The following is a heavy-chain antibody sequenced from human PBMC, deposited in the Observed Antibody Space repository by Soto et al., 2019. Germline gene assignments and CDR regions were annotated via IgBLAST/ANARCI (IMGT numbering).Heavy chain of an antibody. V-gene: IGHV3-66*04. CDR1: GFTVSSNY. CDR2: IYSGGSA. J-gene: IGHJ4*02. Sequence: EVQLVESGGGLVQPGGSLRLSCAASGFTVSSNYMSWVRQAPGKGLEWVSVIYSGGSAYYADSVKGRFTISRDNSKNTLYLQMNSMIAEDTAVYYCARQVYSYGGVSFDYWGQGTLVTFSS. D-gene: IGHD5-18*01. CDR3: ARQVYSYGGVSFDY.